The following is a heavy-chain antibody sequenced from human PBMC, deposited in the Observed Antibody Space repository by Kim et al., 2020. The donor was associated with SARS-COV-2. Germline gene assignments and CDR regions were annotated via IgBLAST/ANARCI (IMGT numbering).Heavy chain of an antibody. Sequence: GGSLRLSCAASGFTFDDYAMHWVRQAPGKGLEWVSGISWNSGSIGYADSVKGRFTISRDNAKNSLYLQMNSLRAEDTALYYCAKSCLRITMVRGVNSDDLLYGMDVWGQGTTVTVSS. CDR3: AKSCLRITMVRGVNSDDLLYGMDV. D-gene: IGHD3-10*01. V-gene: IGHV3-9*01. J-gene: IGHJ6*02. CDR2: ISWNSGSI. CDR1: GFTFDDYA.